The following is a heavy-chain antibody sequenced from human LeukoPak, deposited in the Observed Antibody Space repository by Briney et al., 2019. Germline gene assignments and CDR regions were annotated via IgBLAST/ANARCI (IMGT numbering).Heavy chain of an antibody. CDR1: GGSISSYY. CDR3: ARSQGYFDY. V-gene: IGHV4-59*01. J-gene: IGHJ4*02. Sequence: SETLSLTCTVPGGSISSYYWSWIRQPPGKGLEWIGYIYYSGSTNYNPSLKSRVTISVDTSKNQFSLKLSSVTAADTAVYYCARSQGYFDYWGQGTLVTVSS. CDR2: IYYSGST.